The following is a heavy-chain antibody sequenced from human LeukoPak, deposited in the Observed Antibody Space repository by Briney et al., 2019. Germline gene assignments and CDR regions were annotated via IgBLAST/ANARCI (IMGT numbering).Heavy chain of an antibody. CDR3: ARGLWFGPGNYYYVDV. Sequence: PSETLSLTCTVSGGSISSYYWSWIRQPPGKGLEWIGYIYYSGSTNYNPSLKSRVTISVDTSKNQFSLKLSSVTAADTAVYYCARGLWFGPGNYYYVDVWGKGTTVTISS. D-gene: IGHD3-10*01. CDR2: IYYSGST. V-gene: IGHV4-59*01. J-gene: IGHJ6*03. CDR1: GGSISSYY.